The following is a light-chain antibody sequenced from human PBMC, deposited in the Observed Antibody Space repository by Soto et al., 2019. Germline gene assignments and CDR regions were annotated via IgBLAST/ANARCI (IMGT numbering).Light chain of an antibody. V-gene: IGKV3-11*01. CDR1: QDVRNF. Sequence: EVVLTQSPATLSLSPGARATLSCRASQDVRNFLAWYQHIPGQAPRLLIYDTSDRATGIPARFTGSGSGTDFTLTLGSVEPEDFAIYYCQQRTIWPPTFGQGTKLAIK. J-gene: IGKJ2*01. CDR2: DTS. CDR3: QQRTIWPPT.